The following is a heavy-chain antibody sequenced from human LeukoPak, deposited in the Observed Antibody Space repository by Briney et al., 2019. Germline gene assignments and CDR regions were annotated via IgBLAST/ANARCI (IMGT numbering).Heavy chain of an antibody. Sequence: ASVKVSCKASGYTFTGYYMHWVRQTPGQGLEWMGWINPNSGATNYAQKFQGRVTMTRDTSIRTAYMELSRLRSDDTAVYYCAKNGSYGDYGDHWGRGTLVTVSS. V-gene: IGHV1-2*02. CDR2: INPNSGAT. D-gene: IGHD4-17*01. CDR1: GYTFTGYY. J-gene: IGHJ4*02. CDR3: AKNGSYGDYGDH.